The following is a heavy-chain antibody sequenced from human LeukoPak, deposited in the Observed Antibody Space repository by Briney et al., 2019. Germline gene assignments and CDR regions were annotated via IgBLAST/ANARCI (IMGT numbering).Heavy chain of an antibody. CDR2: FDPEDGET. J-gene: IGHJ6*02. V-gene: IGHV1-24*01. CDR1: GYTLTELS. CDR3: ATDFKAYYYYGMDV. Sequence: RASVKVSCKVSGYTLTELSMHWVRQAPGKGLEWMGGFDPEDGETIYAQKFQGRVTVTEDTSTDTAYMELSSLRSEDTAVYYCATDFKAYYYYGMDVWGQGTTVTVSS.